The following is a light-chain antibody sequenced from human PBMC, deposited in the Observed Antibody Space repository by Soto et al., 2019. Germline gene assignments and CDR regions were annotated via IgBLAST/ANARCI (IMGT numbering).Light chain of an antibody. CDR1: QSISSW. J-gene: IGKJ1*01. CDR3: QQYNDHRT. Sequence: DIQMTQSPSTLSASVGDRVTITCRASQSISSWLAWYQQKPGKAPKLLIYDASDLGSGVPSRFSGSGSGTEFTLTIISLQPDDFATYYFQQYNDHRTFGQGTKVEIK. V-gene: IGKV1-5*01. CDR2: DAS.